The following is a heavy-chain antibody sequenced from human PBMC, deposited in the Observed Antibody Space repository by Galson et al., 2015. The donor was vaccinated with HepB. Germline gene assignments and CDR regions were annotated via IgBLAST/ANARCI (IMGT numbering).Heavy chain of an antibody. Sequence: TLSLTCTVSGGSISSYYWSWIRQPPGKGLEWIGYIYYSGSTNYNPSLKSRVTISVDTSKNQFSLKLSSVTAADTAVYYCARVAGYSGSWYPNDAFDIWGQGTMVTVSS. CDR3: ARVAGYSGSWYPNDAFDI. J-gene: IGHJ3*02. D-gene: IGHD6-13*01. V-gene: IGHV4-59*01. CDR1: GGSISSYY. CDR2: IYYSGST.